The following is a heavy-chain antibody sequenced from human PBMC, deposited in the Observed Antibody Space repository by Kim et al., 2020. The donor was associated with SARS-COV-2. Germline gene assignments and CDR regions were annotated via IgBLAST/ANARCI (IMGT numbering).Heavy chain of an antibody. Sequence: SETLSLTCTVSRGSISSYYWNWIRQPPGKGLEWIGDIFYSGSTNYNPSLKSRVIISVDRSKNQFSLKLSSVTAADTAVYYCARRGGWERLGWFDPWGQGTLVTVSS. CDR2: IFYSGST. D-gene: IGHD1-26*01. CDR3: ARRGGWERLGWFDP. V-gene: IGHV4-59*08. CDR1: RGSISSYY. J-gene: IGHJ5*02.